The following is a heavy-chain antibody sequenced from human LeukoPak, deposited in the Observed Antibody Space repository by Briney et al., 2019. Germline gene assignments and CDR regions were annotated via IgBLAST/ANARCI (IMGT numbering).Heavy chain of an antibody. J-gene: IGHJ3*02. CDR1: GGTFSTYG. V-gene: IGHV1-69*13. CDR3: AKGGRGGERAAFDI. CDR2: IIPIFGTT. Sequence: GASVKVSCKASGGTFSTYGISWVRQAPGQGLEWMGGIIPIFGTTNYAQKFQGRVTITADEYMSTAYMELSSLRSEGTAIYYCAKGGRGGERAAFDIWGQGTMVTVSS. D-gene: IGHD3-16*01.